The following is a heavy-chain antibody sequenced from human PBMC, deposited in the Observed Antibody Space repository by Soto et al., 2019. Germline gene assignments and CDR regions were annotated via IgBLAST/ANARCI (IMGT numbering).Heavy chain of an antibody. CDR1: GGSVSSRSHY. V-gene: IGHV4-39*01. J-gene: IGHJ4*02. CDR2: VHYSGSS. D-gene: IGHD6-13*01. CDR3: GRQGADPSTWSGGGFFDY. Sequence: SETLSLTCSVSGGSVSSRSHYWGWIHQAPGKGLDWIASVHYSGSSYYNPSVKSRATISVDTSKNQFSLELRSVTATDTAVYYCGRQGADPSTWSGGGFFDYWGQGILVTVSS.